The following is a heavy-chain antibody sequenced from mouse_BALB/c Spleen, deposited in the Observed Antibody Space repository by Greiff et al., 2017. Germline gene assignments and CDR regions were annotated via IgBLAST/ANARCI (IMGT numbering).Heavy chain of an antibody. CDR2: ISYSGST. V-gene: IGHV3-8*02. J-gene: IGHJ1*01. Sequence: EVMLVESGPSLVKPSQTLSLTCSVTGDSITSGYWNWIRKFPGNKLEYMGYISYSGSTYYNPSLKSRISITRDTSKNQYYLQLNSVTTEDTATYYCARYYYGSSISYWYFDVWGAGTTVTVSS. CDR1: GDSITSGY. CDR3: ARYYYGSSISYWYFDV. D-gene: IGHD1-1*01.